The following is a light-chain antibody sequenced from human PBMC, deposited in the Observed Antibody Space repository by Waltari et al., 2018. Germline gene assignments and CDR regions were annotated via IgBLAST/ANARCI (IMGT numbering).Light chain of an antibody. CDR1: KLGDKY. CDR2: HDT. J-gene: IGLJ1*01. Sequence: SYDLTQPPSVSVSPGQTASITCSVDKLGDKYVCWYQQKPGLSPVLVIYHDTKRPSGIPERFSGSSSETTATLTISGTQAVDEADYYCQAGDTSTYVFGSGTRVTVL. V-gene: IGLV3-1*01. CDR3: QAGDTSTYV.